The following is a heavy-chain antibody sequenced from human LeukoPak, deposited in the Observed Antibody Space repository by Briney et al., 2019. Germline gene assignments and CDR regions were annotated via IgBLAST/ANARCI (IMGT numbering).Heavy chain of an antibody. D-gene: IGHD1-26*01. CDR1: GFTFSRYS. V-gene: IGHV3-21*01. Sequence: PGGSLRLSCAASGFTFSRYSMNWVRQAPGKGLEWVSSMSVNSGLIYYADSVKGRFTVSRDNARNSLYLQMHSLRAEDTAVYYCARDPINSWSDGNFDYWGQGTLVTVSS. CDR2: MSVNSGLI. J-gene: IGHJ4*02. CDR3: ARDPINSWSDGNFDY.